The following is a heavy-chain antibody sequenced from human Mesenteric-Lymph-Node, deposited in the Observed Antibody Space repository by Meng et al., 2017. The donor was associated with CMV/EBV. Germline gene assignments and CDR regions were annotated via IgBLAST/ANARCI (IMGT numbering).Heavy chain of an antibody. CDR2: IIPIFGTA. CDR3: ARENLGAAAGTIDY. Sequence: SVKVSCKPSGYTFTGYYLHWVRQAPGQGLEWMGGIIPIFGTANYAQKFQGRVTITTDESTSTAYMELSSLRSEDTAVYYCARENLGAAAGTIDYWGQGTLVTVSS. J-gene: IGHJ4*02. CDR1: GYTFTGYY. D-gene: IGHD6-13*01. V-gene: IGHV1-69*05.